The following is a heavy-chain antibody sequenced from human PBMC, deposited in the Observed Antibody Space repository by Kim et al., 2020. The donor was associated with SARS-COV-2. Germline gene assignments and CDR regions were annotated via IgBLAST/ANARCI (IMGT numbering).Heavy chain of an antibody. V-gene: IGHV3-30*07. D-gene: IGHD5-12*01. CDR3: ARERDGYNMGFPLGYFDY. Sequence: KGRFTISRDNSKNTLYLQMNSLRAEDTAVYYCARERDGYNMGFPLGYFDYWGQGTLVTVSS. J-gene: IGHJ4*02.